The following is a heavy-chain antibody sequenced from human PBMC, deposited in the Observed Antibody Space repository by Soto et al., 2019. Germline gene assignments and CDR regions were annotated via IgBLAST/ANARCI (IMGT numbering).Heavy chain of an antibody. Sequence: EVQLVESGGGLVKPGGSLRLSCAASGFTFSNAWMSWVRQAPGKGLEWVGRIKSKTDGGTTDYAATVKGRFTISRDDSKNTLYLQMNSLKTEDTAVYYCTTDTSPWNYFDYWGQGTLVTVSS. V-gene: IGHV3-15*01. J-gene: IGHJ4*02. D-gene: IGHD5-12*01. CDR2: IKSKTDGGTT. CDR1: GFTFSNAW. CDR3: TTDTSPWNYFDY.